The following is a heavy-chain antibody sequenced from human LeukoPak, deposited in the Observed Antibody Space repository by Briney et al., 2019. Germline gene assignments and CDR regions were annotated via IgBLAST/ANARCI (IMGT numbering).Heavy chain of an antibody. CDR3: ARACSWLNYYYYYMDV. J-gene: IGHJ6*03. D-gene: IGHD6-13*01. CDR1: GLTFSNYD. V-gene: IGHV3-48*03. Sequence: GGSLRLSCAASGLTFSNYDMNWVRQAPGKGLEWVSYISSSGSTIYYADSVKGRFTVSRDNAKNSLYLQMNSLRAEDTAVYYCARACSWLNYYYYYMDVWGKGTTVTISS. CDR2: ISSSGSTI.